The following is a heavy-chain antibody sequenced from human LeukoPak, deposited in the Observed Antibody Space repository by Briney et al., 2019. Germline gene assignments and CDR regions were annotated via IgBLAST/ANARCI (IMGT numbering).Heavy chain of an antibody. D-gene: IGHD2-2*01. Sequence: SETLSLTCTVSGGSISSYYWSWIRQPPGKGLEWIGYIYYSGSTNYNPSLKSRVTISVDTSKNQFSLKLSSVTAADTAVYCCARVGVVPAAMRYYYYYMDVWGKGTTVTVSS. J-gene: IGHJ6*03. CDR3: ARVGVVPAAMRYYYYYMDV. V-gene: IGHV4-59*01. CDR2: IYYSGST. CDR1: GGSISSYY.